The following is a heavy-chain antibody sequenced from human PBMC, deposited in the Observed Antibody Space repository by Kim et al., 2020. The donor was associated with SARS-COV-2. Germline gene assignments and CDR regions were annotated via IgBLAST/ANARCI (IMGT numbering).Heavy chain of an antibody. J-gene: IGHJ3*02. V-gene: IGHV3-30*04. Sequence: GGSLRLSCAASGFTFSSYAMHWVRQAPGKGLEWVAVISYDGSNKYYADSVKGRFTISSDNSKNTLYLQMNSLRAEDTAVYYCARSSGYSFFDIWGQGTMVTVSS. CDR2: ISYDGSNK. CDR3: ARSSGYSFFDI. D-gene: IGHD3-22*01. CDR1: GFTFSSYA.